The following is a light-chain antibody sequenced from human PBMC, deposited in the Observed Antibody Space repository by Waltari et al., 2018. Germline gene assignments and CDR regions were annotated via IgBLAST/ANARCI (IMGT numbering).Light chain of an antibody. V-gene: IGKV3-11*01. Sequence: DIVLTQSPATLSLSPGERATLSCTASQSVTRSLARYQQKPGQAPRLLIYDASNRATGIPVRFSGSGSGTDFTLTISSLEPEDFAVYYCQQRGDWPYTFGQGTKVEIK. CDR2: DAS. J-gene: IGKJ2*01. CDR3: QQRGDWPYT. CDR1: QSVTRS.